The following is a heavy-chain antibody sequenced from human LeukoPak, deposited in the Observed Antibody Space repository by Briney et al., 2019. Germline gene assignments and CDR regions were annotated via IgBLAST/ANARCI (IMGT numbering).Heavy chain of an antibody. CDR2: INHSGST. CDR1: GGSFSGYY. CDR3: ARGALPAIYYYGSGSYYSY. Sequence: PSETLSLTCAVYGGSFSGYYWSWIRQPPGKGLEWIGEINHSGSTNYNPSHKSRVTISVDTSKNQFSLKLSSVTAADTAVYYCARGALPAIYYYGSGSYYSYWGQGTLVTVSS. D-gene: IGHD3-10*01. J-gene: IGHJ4*02. V-gene: IGHV4-34*01.